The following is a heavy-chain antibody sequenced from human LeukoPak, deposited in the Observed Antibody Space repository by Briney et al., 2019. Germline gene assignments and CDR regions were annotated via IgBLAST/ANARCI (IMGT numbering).Heavy chain of an antibody. CDR1: GRSVSSGSYY. CDR2: IYYSGST. J-gene: IGHJ4*02. D-gene: IGHD5-18*01. CDR3: ARDRLYRGYSYGFDY. Sequence: SGTLSLTCTVSGRSVSSGSYYWSWIRQPPGKGLEWIGYIYYSGSTNYNPSLKSRVSISVDTSKNQFSLKLISVTAADTAVYYCARDRLYRGYSYGFDYWGQGTLVTVSS. V-gene: IGHV4-61*01.